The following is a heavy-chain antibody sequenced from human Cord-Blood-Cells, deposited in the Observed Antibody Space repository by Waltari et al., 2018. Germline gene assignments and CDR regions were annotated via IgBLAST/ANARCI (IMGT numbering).Heavy chain of an antibody. CDR1: GGSFSGYY. V-gene: IGHV4-34*01. D-gene: IGHD3-10*01. CDR2: INHSGST. J-gene: IGHJ4*02. Sequence: QVQLQQWGAGLLKPSETLSLTCAVYGGSFSGYYWSWIRQPPGKGLEWVGEINHSGSTNYNPSLNSRVTISVDTSKNQFSLKLSSVTAADTAVYYCARGGSGYYYGSGSYYGYWGQGTLVTVSS. CDR3: ARGGSGYYYGSGSYYGY.